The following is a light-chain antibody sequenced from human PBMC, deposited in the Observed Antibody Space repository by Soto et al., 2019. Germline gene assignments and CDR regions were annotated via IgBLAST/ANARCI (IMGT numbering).Light chain of an antibody. CDR1: QSVSSN. CDR3: QQYNNWPLT. J-gene: IGKJ4*01. CDR2: GAS. Sequence: EIMMTQSPATLSVSPGERATLSCRASQSVSSNLAWYQQKPGQAPRLLIYGASTRATGIPARFSGSGSGTEFTLTISSLQSEDFAVYYCQQYNNWPLTFGGGTKVEIK. V-gene: IGKV3-15*01.